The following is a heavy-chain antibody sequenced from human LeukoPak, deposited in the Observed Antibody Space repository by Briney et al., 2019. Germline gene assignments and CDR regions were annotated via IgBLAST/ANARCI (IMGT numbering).Heavy chain of an antibody. V-gene: IGHV5-51*01. D-gene: IGHD1-1*01. CDR1: GYSFTSYW. CDR3: ARTPKRNENAFDI. Sequence: GESLKISCKGSGYSFTSYWIGCVRQMPGKGLEWMGIIYPGDSDTRYSLSFQGQVTISADKSISTAYLQWSSLKASDTAMYYCARTPKRNENAFDIWGQGTMVTVSS. J-gene: IGHJ3*02. CDR2: IYPGDSDT.